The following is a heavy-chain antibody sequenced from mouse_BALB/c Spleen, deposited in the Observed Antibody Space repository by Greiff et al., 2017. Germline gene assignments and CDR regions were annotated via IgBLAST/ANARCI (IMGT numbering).Heavy chain of an antibody. D-gene: IGHD1-1*01. V-gene: IGHV1S29*02. Sequence: EVQLQQSGPELVKPGASVKISCKASGYTFTDYNMHWVKQSHGKSLEWIGYIYPYNGGTGYNQKFKSKATLTVDNSSSTAYMELRSLTSEDSAVYYCARRDYGSNAMDYWGQGTSVTVSS. CDR2: IYPYNGGT. CDR3: ARRDYGSNAMDY. CDR1: GYTFTDYN. J-gene: IGHJ4*01.